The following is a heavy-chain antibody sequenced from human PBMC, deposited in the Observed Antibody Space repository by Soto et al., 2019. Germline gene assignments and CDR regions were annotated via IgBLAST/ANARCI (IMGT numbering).Heavy chain of an antibody. Sequence: VLLVESGGGLVQPGRSLRLSCAVSGFNFGNYAMHWVRQAPGKGLEWVAAINWNSDKVAYAGSVLGRFTIFRDSAKNFLPLEMNDLTTEGTALYYCSKDKGRTPDYLDSRGQGILVTV. V-gene: IGHV3-9*01. CDR2: INWNSDKV. CDR3: SKDKGRTPDYLDS. CDR1: GFNFGNYA. J-gene: IGHJ4*02.